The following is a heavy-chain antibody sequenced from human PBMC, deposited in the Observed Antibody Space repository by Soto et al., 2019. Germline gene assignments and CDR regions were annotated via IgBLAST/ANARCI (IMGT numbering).Heavy chain of an antibody. CDR3: AGGGVRGVITRTRDYYGMDV. Sequence: GESLKISCKASGYSFTGYWIGWVRQMPGKGLEWMGIIYPDDSDARYNPSFQGQVTISVDKSITTAYLQWSSLKASDTAMYYCAGGGVRGVITRTRDYYGMDVWGQGTTVTVS. J-gene: IGHJ6*02. D-gene: IGHD3-10*01. CDR1: GYSFTGYW. V-gene: IGHV5-51*01. CDR2: IYPDDSDA.